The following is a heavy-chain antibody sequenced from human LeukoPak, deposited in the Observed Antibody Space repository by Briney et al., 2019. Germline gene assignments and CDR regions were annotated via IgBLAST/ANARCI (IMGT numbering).Heavy chain of an antibody. CDR1: GGSISSYY. Sequence: SETLSLTCNVSGGSISSYYCSWIRQPPGKGLEWIGYIYYIGGTNYNPSLKSRVTISVDTSKDQFSLRLSSVTAADTAVYYGRRGSGEGYYFYYYAMDVWGQGNTVTVSS. D-gene: IGHD1-26*01. CDR2: IYYIGGT. CDR3: RRGSGEGYYFYYYAMDV. V-gene: IGHV4-59*01. J-gene: IGHJ6*02.